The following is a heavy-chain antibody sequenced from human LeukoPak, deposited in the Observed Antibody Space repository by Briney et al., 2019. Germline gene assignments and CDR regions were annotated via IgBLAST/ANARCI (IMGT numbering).Heavy chain of an antibody. J-gene: IGHJ4*02. CDR1: SFTFSSYG. CDR3: AKDHELSHDYYDSSGYVNY. D-gene: IGHD3-22*01. V-gene: IGHV3-30*18. Sequence: GGSLSLSCAAYSFTFSSYGMLWLRQAPGKGLVWVADITYDGSNKCYADAVKGRFTISRDNSKNTLYLQMNSLRAEDTAVYYCAKDHELSHDYYDSSGYVNYWGQGTLVTVSS. CDR2: ITYDGSNK.